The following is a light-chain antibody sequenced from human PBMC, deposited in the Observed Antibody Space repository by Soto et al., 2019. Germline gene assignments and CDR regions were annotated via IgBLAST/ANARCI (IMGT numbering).Light chain of an antibody. CDR2: ATS. Sequence: DIQMAQSPSSLSASVGDRVTITCRASRNIDTYLSWYQQKAGKAPKLLIFATSTLQSGVPSRFSGSGSGTDFTLTISSLQPEDFAVYFCQQFNNWPQTFGQGTKVDIK. J-gene: IGKJ1*01. CDR3: QQFNNWPQT. V-gene: IGKV1-39*01. CDR1: RNIDTY.